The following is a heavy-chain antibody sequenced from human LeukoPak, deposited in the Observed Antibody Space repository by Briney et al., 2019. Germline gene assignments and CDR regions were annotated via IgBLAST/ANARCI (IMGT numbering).Heavy chain of an antibody. D-gene: IGHD3-22*01. J-gene: IGHJ4*02. CDR2: INPNSGGT. Sequence: GASVKVSCKASGYTFTSYDINWVRQATGQGLEWMGWINPNSGGTNYAQKFQGRVTMTRDTSISTAYMELSRLRSDDTAVYYCARTTYYYDSSGYLRYWGQGTLVTASS. V-gene: IGHV1-2*02. CDR3: ARTTYYYDSSGYLRY. CDR1: GYTFTSYD.